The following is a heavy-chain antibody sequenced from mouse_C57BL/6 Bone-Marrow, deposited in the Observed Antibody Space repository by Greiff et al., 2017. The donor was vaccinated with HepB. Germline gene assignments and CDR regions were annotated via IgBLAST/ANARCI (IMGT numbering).Heavy chain of an antibody. J-gene: IGHJ1*03. CDR3: TPYGYDLYFDV. CDR1: GFNIKDDY. V-gene: IGHV14-4*01. D-gene: IGHD2-2*01. Sequence: EVQLQQSGAELVRPGASVKLSCTASGFNIKDDYMHWVKQRPEQGLEWIGWIDHGNGDTAYASKFQGKATITADTSSNTADLQRCSLTSEDTAGYYCTPYGYDLYFDVWGTGTTVTVAS. CDR2: IDHGNGDT.